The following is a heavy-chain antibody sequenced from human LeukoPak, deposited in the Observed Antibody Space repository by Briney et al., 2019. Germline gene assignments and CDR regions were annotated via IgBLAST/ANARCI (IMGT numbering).Heavy chain of an antibody. V-gene: IGHV1-2*02. CDR3: ASGGGADYWSGYYLDY. CDR1: GYTFTGYY. J-gene: IGHJ4*02. CDR2: INPNSGGT. Sequence: ASTKVSCKASGYTFTGYYLHWVRQAPGQGLEWMGWINPNSGGTNYAQNFQGRVTMTRDTSISTAYLELSRLRSDDTAVYYCASGGGADYWSGYYLDYWGQGTLVTVSS. D-gene: IGHD3-3*01.